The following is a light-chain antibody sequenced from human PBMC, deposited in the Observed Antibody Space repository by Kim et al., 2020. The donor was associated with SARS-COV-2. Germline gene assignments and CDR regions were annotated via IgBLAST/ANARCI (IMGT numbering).Light chain of an antibody. V-gene: IGKV3-15*01. CDR3: QQHNDWPRT. Sequence: DIMMTQSPATLSVSPGERATLSCRASQSVSTKLAWYQQKPGQAPRLLIYGATTRATGIPARFSGSGSGTEFTLTISSLQSEDFAVYYCQQHNDWPRTFGQGTKVDIK. CDR1: QSVSTK. J-gene: IGKJ1*01. CDR2: GAT.